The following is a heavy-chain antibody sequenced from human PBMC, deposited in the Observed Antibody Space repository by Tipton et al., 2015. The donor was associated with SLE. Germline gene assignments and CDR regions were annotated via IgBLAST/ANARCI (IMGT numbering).Heavy chain of an antibody. CDR1: GFTFSSFAM. D-gene: IGHD3-3*01. Sequence: LRLSCSASGFTFSSFAMNWVRQAPGKGLEWIGSVYYTGDTFYNPSLKSRVTMSVDTSKNQFSLKLTSVTAADTAVYYCARDPYDSWSDYQATFDYWGQGTLVTVSP. CDR2: VYYTGDT. CDR3: ARDPYDSWSDYQATFDY. J-gene: IGHJ4*02. V-gene: IGHV4-38-2*02.